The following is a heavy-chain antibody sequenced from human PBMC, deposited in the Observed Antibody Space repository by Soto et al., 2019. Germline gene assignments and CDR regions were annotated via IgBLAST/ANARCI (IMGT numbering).Heavy chain of an antibody. Sequence: SETLSLTCTVSGGSISSSSYYWGWIRQPPGKGLEWIGSIYHSGSTYNNPSLMSRVTISVHTSKNQFSLNLSSVTAADTAMYYCARTYATTTHNWFDPWGQGTLVTVSS. CDR2: IYHSGST. CDR1: GGSISSSSYY. V-gene: IGHV4-39*01. CDR3: ARTYATTTHNWFDP. J-gene: IGHJ5*02. D-gene: IGHD1-1*01.